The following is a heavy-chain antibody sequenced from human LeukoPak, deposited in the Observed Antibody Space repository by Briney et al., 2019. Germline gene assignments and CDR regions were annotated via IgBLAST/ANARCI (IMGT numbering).Heavy chain of an antibody. CDR1: GYTFTGNY. Sequence: ASVKVSCKASGYTFTGNYMHWVRQAPGQGLEWMAWINPNSGGTNYAQKFQGRVTMTRDTSISTAYMELSRLRSDDTAVYYCATSHFRDYYDRSGYYPFDYWGQGTLVTVSS. CDR2: INPNSGGT. J-gene: IGHJ4*02. CDR3: ATSHFRDYYDRSGYYPFDY. V-gene: IGHV1-2*02. D-gene: IGHD3-22*01.